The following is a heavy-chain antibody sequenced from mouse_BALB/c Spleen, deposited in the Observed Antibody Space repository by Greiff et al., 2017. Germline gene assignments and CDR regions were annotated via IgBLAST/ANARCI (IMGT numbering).Heavy chain of an antibody. D-gene: IGHD2-1*01. V-gene: IGHV5-6-4*01. Sequence: EVQRVESGGGLVQPGGSLKLSCAASGFTFSSYTMSWVRQTPEKRLEWVATISSGGSYTYYPDSVKGRFTISRDNAKNTLYLQMSSLKSEDTAMYYCTRDGNFSYWYFDFWGAGTTVTVSS. CDR3: TRDGNFSYWYFDF. CDR1: GFTFSSYT. J-gene: IGHJ1*01. CDR2: ISSGGSYT.